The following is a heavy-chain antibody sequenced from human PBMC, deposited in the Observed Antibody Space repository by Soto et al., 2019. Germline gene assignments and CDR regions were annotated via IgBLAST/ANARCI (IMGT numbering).Heavy chain of an antibody. CDR3: ARDHVLTGRRDAFDI. Sequence: QIQLVQSRVEVKNPGASVKVSCKASGYTFSNYGISWVRQAPGQGLEWMGWISAARGNTDYSKKFQGRVTMTTDTATSTVYMELSSLRSDDTAVYYCARDHVLTGRRDAFDIWGQWTMVTVTS. J-gene: IGHJ3*02. CDR2: ISAARGNT. CDR1: GYTFSNYG. V-gene: IGHV1-18*04. D-gene: IGHD1-20*01.